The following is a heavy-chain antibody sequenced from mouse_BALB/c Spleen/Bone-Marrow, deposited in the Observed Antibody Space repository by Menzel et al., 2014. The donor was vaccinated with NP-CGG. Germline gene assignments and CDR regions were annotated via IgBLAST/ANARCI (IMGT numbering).Heavy chain of an antibody. V-gene: IGHV1S22*01. Sequence: LQQSGSELVRPGASVKLSCTASGYTFTSYWMHWVKQRPGQGLEWIGNFYPGSGSTNYDEKFKSKATLTVDTSSNTAYMQLSSLTSEDSAVYYCTRYRYDADYFDYWGQGTTLTVSS. CDR3: TRYRYDADYFDY. D-gene: IGHD2-14*01. CDR1: GYTFTSYW. J-gene: IGHJ2*01. CDR2: FYPGSGST.